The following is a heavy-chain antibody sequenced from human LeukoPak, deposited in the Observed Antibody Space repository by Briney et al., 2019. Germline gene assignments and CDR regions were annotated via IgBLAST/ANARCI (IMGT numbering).Heavy chain of an antibody. J-gene: IGHJ6*03. D-gene: IGHD2-2*01. V-gene: IGHV1-69*13. CDR1: GGTFSSYA. Sequence: SVKVSCKASGGTFSSYAISWVRQAPGQGLEWMGGIIPIFGTANYAQKFQGRVTITADESTSTAYMELSSLRSEDTAVYYCARGCSSTSCRLTGYYYVDVWGKGTTVTVSS. CDR3: ARGCSSTSCRLTGYYYVDV. CDR2: IIPIFGTA.